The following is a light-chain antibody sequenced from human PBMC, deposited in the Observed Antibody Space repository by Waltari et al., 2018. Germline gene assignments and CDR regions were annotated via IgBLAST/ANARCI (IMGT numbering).Light chain of an antibody. V-gene: IGLV1-44*01. Sequence: QSVLTQPPSASGTPGQRVTISCSGSSSNIGSNAVNWYQQLPGTAPKLLIYSNNQRPSGVPDRCSGSKSGTSASLAISGLQSEDEADYYCAAWDDSLSGPVFGGGTKLTV. J-gene: IGLJ2*01. CDR3: AAWDDSLSGPV. CDR2: SNN. CDR1: SSNIGSNA.